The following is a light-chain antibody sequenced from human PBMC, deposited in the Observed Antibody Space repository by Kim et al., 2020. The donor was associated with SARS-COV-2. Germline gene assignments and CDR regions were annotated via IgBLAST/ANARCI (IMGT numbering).Light chain of an antibody. CDR1: NIGSKS. CDR2: YDS. CDR3: QVWDSSSDHRV. Sequence: PGKTARITCGGNNIGSKSVQWYQQKPGQAPVMVIYYDSDRPSGIPERFSGSNSGNTATLTISRVEAGDEADYYCQVWDSSSDHRVFGGGTQLTVL. V-gene: IGLV3-21*04. J-gene: IGLJ3*02.